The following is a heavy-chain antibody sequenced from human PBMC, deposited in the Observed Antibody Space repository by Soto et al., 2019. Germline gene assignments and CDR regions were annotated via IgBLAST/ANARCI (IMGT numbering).Heavy chain of an antibody. CDR2: INSDGSGS. J-gene: IGHJ6*03. CDR1: GFTFSNYW. V-gene: IGHV3-74*01. Sequence: EVQLVESGGGLVQPGGSLRLSCAASGFTFSNYWMYWVRQAPGKGLVWVSRINSDGSGSSYADSVKGRPTISRDNVKIHLYLQMDRLRAQDTAVYYCARGDCVGGTCYSLASSFYYHWDVMGKGTRVTVSS. CDR3: ARGDCVGGTCYSLASSFYYHWDV. D-gene: IGHD2-15*01.